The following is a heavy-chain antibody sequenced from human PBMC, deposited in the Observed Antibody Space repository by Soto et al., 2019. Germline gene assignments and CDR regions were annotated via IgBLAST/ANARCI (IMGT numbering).Heavy chain of an antibody. V-gene: IGHV4-39*01. D-gene: IGHD2-2*01. CDR1: GGSISDDTYY. CDR3: ARLYCNTPGCVPLDP. J-gene: IGHJ5*02. Sequence: SETLSLTCTVSGGSISDDTYYWGWIRQPPGKGLEWFGSIYYSGTSSYNPSLESRVPMSVDTSKKQLSLRLRSVNATDTAVYYCARLYCNTPGCVPLDPCGHGSLVTVSS. CDR2: IYYSGTS.